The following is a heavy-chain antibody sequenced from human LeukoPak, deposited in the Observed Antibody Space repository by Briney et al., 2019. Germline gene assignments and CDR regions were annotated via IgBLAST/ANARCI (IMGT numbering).Heavy chain of an antibody. V-gene: IGHV4-38-2*01. CDR1: GYSMSSGYY. CDR3: ARVTILYYFDY. J-gene: IGHJ4*02. D-gene: IGHD2-21*02. Sequence: PSETLSLTCAVSGYSMSSGYYWGWIRQPPGKGLEWIGSIYHSRSTYYTPSLHSRVTISVDTSKNQFSLKLSSVTAAHTAVYYWARVTILYYFDYWGQGTLVTGSS. CDR2: IYHSRST.